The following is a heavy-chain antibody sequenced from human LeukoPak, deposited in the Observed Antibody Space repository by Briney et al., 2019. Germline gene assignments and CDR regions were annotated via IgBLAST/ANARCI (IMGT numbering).Heavy chain of an antibody. D-gene: IGHD6-6*01. CDR2: IYFSGST. Sequence: SQTLSLTCTVSGASITSDDFHWSWIRQPPGKGLEYIGSIYFSGSTYYNPSLESRLTMSVDTSKNQFSLKLSSVTAANTAVYYCARQVKQLVLYWGQGTLVTVSS. V-gene: IGHV4-30-4*08. J-gene: IGHJ4*02. CDR1: GASITSDDFH. CDR3: ARQVKQLVLY.